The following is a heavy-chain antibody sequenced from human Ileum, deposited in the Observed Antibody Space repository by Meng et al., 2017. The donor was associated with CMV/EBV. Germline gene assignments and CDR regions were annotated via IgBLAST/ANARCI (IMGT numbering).Heavy chain of an antibody. Sequence: GSLRLSCTVSGGSISGYYWNWIRQTPGKGLEWIGNIDFSGPTKYNPSLKSRVTISVDTSKIQVSLNLGSVAPADTAVYFCARGWGTTSPWDYWGQGMLVTVSS. CDR1: GGSISGYY. J-gene: IGHJ4*02. CDR3: ARGWGTTSPWDY. D-gene: IGHD3-16*01. CDR2: IDFSGPT. V-gene: IGHV4-59*01.